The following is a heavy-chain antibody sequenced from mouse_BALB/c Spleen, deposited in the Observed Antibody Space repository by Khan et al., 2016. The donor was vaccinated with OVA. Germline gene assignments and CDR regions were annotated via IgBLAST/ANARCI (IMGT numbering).Heavy chain of an antibody. J-gene: IGHJ2*01. V-gene: IGHV1-4*01. CDR3: TRDRIDY. CDR1: GYTFTSYT. Sequence: QVQLKESGAELARPGASMKMSCKASGYTFTSYTMHWVRQRPGQGLEWIGYINPTSGYTDYNEKFKDRATLSADKSSSTAYMQLSSLTSEDSAVYYCTRDRIDYWGQGTTLTVSS. CDR2: INPTSGYT.